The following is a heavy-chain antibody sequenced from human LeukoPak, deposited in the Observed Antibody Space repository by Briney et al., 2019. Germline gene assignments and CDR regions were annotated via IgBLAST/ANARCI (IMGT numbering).Heavy chain of an antibody. CDR1: AYTFTGYY. CDR3: ARETGFGSDAFDI. V-gene: IGHV1-2*02. Sequence: ASVKVSCKASAYTFTGYYMHWVRQAPGQGLEWMGWIHPNNGGTNYAQKFQGRVTMTSDTSITTAYMELSRLRSNDTAVYYCARETGFGSDAFDIWGQGTMVIVSS. CDR2: IHPNNGGT. J-gene: IGHJ3*02. D-gene: IGHD1-14*01.